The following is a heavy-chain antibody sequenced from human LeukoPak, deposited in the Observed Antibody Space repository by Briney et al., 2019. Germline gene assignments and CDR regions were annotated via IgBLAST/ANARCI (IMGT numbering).Heavy chain of an antibody. D-gene: IGHD4-11*01. J-gene: IGHJ4*02. CDR2: INSDGSST. V-gene: IGHV3-74*01. CDR1: GFTFSSYW. CDR3: ANLRVTREGETG. Sequence: PGGSLGLSCAASGFTFSSYWMHWVRQAPGKGLVWVSRINSDGSSTGYAASVKGRFTISRDNAKNTLYLQMNSLRTEDTAVYYCANLRVTREGETGWGQGTLVTVSS.